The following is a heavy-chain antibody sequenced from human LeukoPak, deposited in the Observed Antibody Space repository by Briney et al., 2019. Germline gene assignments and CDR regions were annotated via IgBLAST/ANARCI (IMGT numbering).Heavy chain of an antibody. CDR3: ARDYYGSADY. Sequence: PGGTLRLSCAASGFTFSGYGLTWVRQAPGKGLEWVSAISGSGGSTYYADSVKGRFTISRDNAKNTLYLQMNSLRAEDTAVYYCARDYYGSADYWGQGTLVTVSS. CDR1: GFTFSGYG. D-gene: IGHD3-10*01. CDR2: ISGSGGST. J-gene: IGHJ4*02. V-gene: IGHV3-23*01.